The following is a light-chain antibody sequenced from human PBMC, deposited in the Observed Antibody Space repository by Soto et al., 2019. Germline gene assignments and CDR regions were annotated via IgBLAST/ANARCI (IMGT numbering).Light chain of an antibody. CDR1: SSDVGYYNS. J-gene: IGLJ1*01. CDR3: SSYAVSYNFV. V-gene: IGLV2-8*01. CDR2: EVN. Sequence: QSALTQPPSASGSPGQSVTISCTATSSDVGYYNSVCWHQQHPGKAPKLMIYEVNKRATGVPDRFSGSKSGNTASLTVSGLQAEDEADYYCSSYAVSYNFVFGTGTKLTVL.